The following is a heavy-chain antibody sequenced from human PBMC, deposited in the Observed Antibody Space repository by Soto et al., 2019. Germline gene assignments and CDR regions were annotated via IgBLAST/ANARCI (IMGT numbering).Heavy chain of an antibody. V-gene: IGHV3-48*03. J-gene: IGHJ4*02. Sequence: AGGSVRLSCAASRFTFSTYEMHWVRQAPGKGLEWVSYISSSGSTVYYADSVKGRFTISRDNTRNSLYLQMNSLRDEDTALYYCVRYCSTTLCNGVATRTFDYWGQGTLVTVSS. CDR2: ISSSGSTV. CDR3: VRYCSTTLCNGVATRTFDY. CDR1: RFTFSTYE. D-gene: IGHD2-2*01.